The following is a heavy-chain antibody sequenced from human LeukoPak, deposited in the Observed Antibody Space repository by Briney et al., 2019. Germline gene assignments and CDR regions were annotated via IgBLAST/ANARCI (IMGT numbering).Heavy chain of an antibody. CDR2: IYPGDSGT. CDR1: GYSFTSYR. V-gene: IGHV5-51*01. CDR3: ARYMSSPKYYFDY. J-gene: IGHJ4*02. Sequence: KAGESLKISCKGSGYSFTSYRIGWVRQMPGKGLESMGIIYPGDSGTRYSPSFQGQVTISADKSISTAYLQWSSLKASDTAMYYCARYMSSPKYYFDYWGQGTLVTVSS. D-gene: IGHD3-10*01.